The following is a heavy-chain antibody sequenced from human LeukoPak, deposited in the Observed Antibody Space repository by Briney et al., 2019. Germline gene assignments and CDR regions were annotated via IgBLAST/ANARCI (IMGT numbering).Heavy chain of an antibody. CDR1: GYTFTSYY. CDR3: ARSIPGNYYDSSGYYRRRGTADY. Sequence: ASVKVSCKASGYTFTSYYMHWVRQAPGPGLEWMGIINPSGGSTSYAQKFQGRVTMTRDTSTSTVYMELSSLRSEDTAVYYCARSIPGNYYDSSGYYRRRGTADYWGQGTLVTVSS. J-gene: IGHJ4*02. D-gene: IGHD3-22*01. V-gene: IGHV1-46*01. CDR2: INPSGGST.